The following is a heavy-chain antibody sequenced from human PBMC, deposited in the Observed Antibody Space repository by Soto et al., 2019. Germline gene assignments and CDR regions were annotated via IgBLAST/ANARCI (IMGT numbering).Heavy chain of an antibody. J-gene: IGHJ4*02. V-gene: IGHV3-33*01. CDR2: IWYDGSNK. Sequence: QVQLVESGGGVVQPGRSLRLSCAASGFTFSSYGMHWVRQAPGKGLEWVAVIWYDGSNKYYADSVKGRFTNSRDNSKNTLYLQMNSLRAEDTAVYYCASDWGTVYSNSPFDYWGQGNLVTVSS. CDR3: ASDWGTVYSNSPFDY. CDR1: GFTFSSYG. D-gene: IGHD4-4*01.